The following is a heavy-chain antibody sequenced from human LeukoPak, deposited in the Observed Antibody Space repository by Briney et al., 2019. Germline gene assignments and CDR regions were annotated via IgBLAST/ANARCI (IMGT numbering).Heavy chain of an antibody. Sequence: GGSLGLSCAASGFTFSSYAMSWVRQAPGKGLEWVSAISGSGGSTYYADFVKGRFTISRDNSKNTLYLQMNSLRSDDTAVYYCARDWGYYSDTSGYSDYWGQGTLVTVSS. CDR3: ARDWGYYSDTSGYSDY. CDR2: ISGSGGST. J-gene: IGHJ4*02. V-gene: IGHV3-23*01. D-gene: IGHD3-22*01. CDR1: GFTFSSYA.